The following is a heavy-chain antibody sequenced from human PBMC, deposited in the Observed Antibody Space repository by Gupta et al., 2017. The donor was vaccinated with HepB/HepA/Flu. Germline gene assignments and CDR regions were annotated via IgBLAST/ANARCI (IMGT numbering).Heavy chain of an antibody. D-gene: IGHD3-10*01. V-gene: IGHV3-23*01. CDR1: GFPFSNYA. J-gene: IGHJ4*02. CDR2: ISGSAGST. CDR3: AKDLLPASYHASGSYYPEIDS. Sequence: EVQLLESGGGLVQPGGSLRLSCAASGFPFSNYAMIWVRQAPGKGLEWVSAISGSAGSTYYADSVKGRFTIARDNSRNTLSRQMNRLRAEDTAVYYCAKDLLPASYHASGSYYPEIDSWGQGTLVTVSS.